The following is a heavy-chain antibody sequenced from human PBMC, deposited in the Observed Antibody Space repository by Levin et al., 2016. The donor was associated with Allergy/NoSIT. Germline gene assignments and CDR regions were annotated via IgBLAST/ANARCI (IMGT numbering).Heavy chain of an antibody. CDR2: IYYTGST. D-gene: IGHD5-12*01. CDR3: ARHRAYSGYVNRGVDY. J-gene: IGHJ4*02. Sequence: SETLSLTCIVSGGSISASGYYWGWIRQPPGKGLEWIGSIYYTGSTYYNPSLKSRVTMSVDTSKSQFSLKLTSVTAADTAVYYCARHRAYSGYVNRGVDYWGQGTLVTVSS. CDR1: GGSISASGYY. V-gene: IGHV4-39*01.